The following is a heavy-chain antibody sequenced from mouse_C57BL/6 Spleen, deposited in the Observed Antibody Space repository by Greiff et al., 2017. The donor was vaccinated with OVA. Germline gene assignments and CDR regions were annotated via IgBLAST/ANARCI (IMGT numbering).Heavy chain of an antibody. Sequence: QVQLQQSGAELVRPGASVKLSCKASGYTFTDYYINWVKQRPGQGLEWIARIYPGSGNTYYNEKFKGKATLTAEKSSSTAYMQLSSLTSEDSAVYFCARNNFAYYGSSHWYFDVWGTGTTVTVSS. V-gene: IGHV1-76*01. CDR2: IYPGSGNT. CDR1: GYTFTDYY. CDR3: ARNNFAYYGSSHWYFDV. D-gene: IGHD1-1*01. J-gene: IGHJ1*03.